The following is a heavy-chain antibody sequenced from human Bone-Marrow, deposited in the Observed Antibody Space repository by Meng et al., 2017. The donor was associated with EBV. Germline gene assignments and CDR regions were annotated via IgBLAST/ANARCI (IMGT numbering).Heavy chain of an antibody. D-gene: IGHD2-15*01. CDR1: GGTFSSYA. V-gene: IGHV1-69*01. J-gene: IGHJ4*02. CDR3: ASTNLGYCSGGSCLGPFNY. CDR2: IIPIFGTA. Sequence: QVQLVQFGAEVKKPGSSVKVSCKGSGGTFSSYAISWVRQAPGQGLEWMGGIIPIFGTANYAQKFQGRVTITADESTSTAYMELSGLRSEDTAVYYCASTNLGYCSGGSCLGPFNYWGQGTLVTVSS.